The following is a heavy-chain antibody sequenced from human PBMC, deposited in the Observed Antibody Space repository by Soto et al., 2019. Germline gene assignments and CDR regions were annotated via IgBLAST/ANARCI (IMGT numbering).Heavy chain of an antibody. D-gene: IGHD3-9*01. Sequence: GGSLRLSCAASGFTFSSYGMHWVRQAPGKGLEWVAVIWYDGSNKYYADSVKGRFTISRDNSKNTLYLQMNSLRAEDTAVYYCARDSYDILTGRYYYYYMDVWGKGTTVTVSS. CDR3: ARDSYDILTGRYYYYYMDV. J-gene: IGHJ6*03. CDR1: GFTFSSYG. CDR2: IWYDGSNK. V-gene: IGHV3-33*01.